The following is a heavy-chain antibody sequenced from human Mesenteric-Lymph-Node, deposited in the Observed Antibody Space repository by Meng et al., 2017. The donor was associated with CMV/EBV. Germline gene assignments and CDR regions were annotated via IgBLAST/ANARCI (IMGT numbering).Heavy chain of an antibody. Sequence: SGGTFSIYAISWVRQAPGQGLEWMGGIIPIFGTANYAQKFQGRVTITADKSTSTAYMELSSLRSEDTAVYYCASQRSIIAAANTAFDYWGQGTLVTVSS. CDR1: GGTFSIYA. D-gene: IGHD6-13*01. CDR3: ASQRSIIAAANTAFDY. CDR2: IIPIFGTA. J-gene: IGHJ4*02. V-gene: IGHV1-69*06.